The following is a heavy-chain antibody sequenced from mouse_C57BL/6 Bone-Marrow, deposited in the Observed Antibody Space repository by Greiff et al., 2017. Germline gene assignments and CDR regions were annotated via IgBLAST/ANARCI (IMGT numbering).Heavy chain of an antibody. Sequence: EVQLQQSGPELVRPGASVKISCKASGYAFTDYNMNWVKQSNGKSLEWIGVINPNYGATSYNQKFKGKATLTADQSSSTAYMQLNSLTSEDSAVYYCARWLLAYYYAMDYWGQGTSVTVSS. CDR2: INPNYGAT. J-gene: IGHJ4*01. CDR3: ARWLLAYYYAMDY. V-gene: IGHV1-39*01. D-gene: IGHD2-3*01. CDR1: GYAFTDYN.